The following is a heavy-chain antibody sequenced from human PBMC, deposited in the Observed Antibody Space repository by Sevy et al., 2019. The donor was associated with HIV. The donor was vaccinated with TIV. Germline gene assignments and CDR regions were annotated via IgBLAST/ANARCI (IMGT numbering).Heavy chain of an antibody. Sequence: ASVKVSCKASGYTFTGYYMHWVRQAPGQGLEWMGWINPNSGGTNYAQKCQGRVTMTRDTSISTAYMELSRLRSDDTAVYYCARERVYCTGGSCKPGGWFDPWGQGTLVTVSS. CDR3: ARERVYCTGGSCKPGGWFDP. J-gene: IGHJ5*02. V-gene: IGHV1-2*02. CDR1: GYTFTGYY. CDR2: INPNSGGT. D-gene: IGHD2-15*01.